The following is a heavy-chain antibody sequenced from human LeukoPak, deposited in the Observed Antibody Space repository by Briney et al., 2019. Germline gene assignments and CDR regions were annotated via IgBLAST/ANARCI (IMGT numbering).Heavy chain of an antibody. V-gene: IGHV1-69*13. CDR1: GGTFSYP. CDR3: ARPADCSSASCQFDY. CDR2: IILIFGTP. J-gene: IGHJ4*02. D-gene: IGHD2-2*01. Sequence: SVKVSCKASGGTFSYPISWVRQAPGQGLEWMGGIILIFGTPNYAQKFQGRVTITADESTRTAYMELSSLRSEDTAVYYCARPADCSSASCQFDYWGQGTLVTVSS.